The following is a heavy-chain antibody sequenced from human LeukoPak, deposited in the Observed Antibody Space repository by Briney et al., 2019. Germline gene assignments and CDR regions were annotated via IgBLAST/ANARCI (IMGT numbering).Heavy chain of an antibody. CDR2: IGTSSSTI. J-gene: IGHJ4*02. CDR3: ANLAVAGTNS. D-gene: IGHD6-19*01. CDR1: GFTFSTYG. Sequence: GGSLRLSCAASGFTFSTYGMNWVRQAPGKGLEWVSYIGTSSSTIYYADSVKGRFTISRDNSKNTLYLQMNSLRAEDTAVYYCANLAVAGTNSGGQGTLVTVSS. V-gene: IGHV3-48*01.